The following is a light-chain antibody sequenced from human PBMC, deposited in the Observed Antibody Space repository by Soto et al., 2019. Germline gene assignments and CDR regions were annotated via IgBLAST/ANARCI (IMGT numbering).Light chain of an antibody. J-gene: IGKJ3*01. CDR3: QQRSNWPLT. CDR1: QSVSSY. Sequence: EIVLTQSPATLSLSPGERATLSCRASQSVSSYLAWYQQKPGQAPRLLIYDASNRATGIPARFSVSGSGTDFTLIISSLELEDFAVYYCQQRSNWPLTFGPGTKVYIK. V-gene: IGKV3-11*01. CDR2: DAS.